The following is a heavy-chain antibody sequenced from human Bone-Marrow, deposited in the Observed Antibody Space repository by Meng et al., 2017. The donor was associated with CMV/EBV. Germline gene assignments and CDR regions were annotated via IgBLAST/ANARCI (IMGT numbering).Heavy chain of an antibody. Sequence: SGFHFNSYWMYCVRQARGKGLEWVANIKYDGSESCYVESVKGRFTVSRDNAKKSLYLQMNSLRGEDTAVYYCATRPYYYGSGIYHDSWGQGTLVTVSS. CDR1: GFHFNSYW. CDR3: ATRPYYYGSGIYHDS. J-gene: IGHJ4*02. D-gene: IGHD3-10*01. CDR2: IKYDGSES. V-gene: IGHV3-7*01.